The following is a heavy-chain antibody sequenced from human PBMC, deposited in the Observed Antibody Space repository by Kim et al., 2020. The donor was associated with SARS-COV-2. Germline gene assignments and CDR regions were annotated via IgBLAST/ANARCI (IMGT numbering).Heavy chain of an antibody. CDR1: GFTFSSYG. V-gene: IGHV3-33*01. CDR2: IWYDGSNK. Sequence: GGSLRLSCAASGFTFSSYGMHWVRQAPGKGLEWVAVIWYDGSNKYYADSVKGRFTISRDNSKNTLYLQMNSLRAEDTAVYYCARAGKDDFWSGPGAYYYYGMDVWGQGTTVTVSS. D-gene: IGHD3-3*01. CDR3: ARAGKDDFWSGPGAYYYYGMDV. J-gene: IGHJ6*02.